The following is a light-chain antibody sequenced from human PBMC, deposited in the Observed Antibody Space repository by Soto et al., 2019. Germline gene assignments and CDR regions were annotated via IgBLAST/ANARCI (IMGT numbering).Light chain of an antibody. V-gene: IGKV1-12*01. CDR1: QGISNW. CDR3: QQANSLPLX. J-gene: IGKJ4*01. Sequence: DIQMTQSPSSVSASVGDRVTITCRATQGISNWLAWYQQKPGQAPKLLIYAATSLQDGVPLRFSGSGSGADFTLTISALQPEDFATYYCQQANSLPLXXGGGTKVEIK. CDR2: AAT.